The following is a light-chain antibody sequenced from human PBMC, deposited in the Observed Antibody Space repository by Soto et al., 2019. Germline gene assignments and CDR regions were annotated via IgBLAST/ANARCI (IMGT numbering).Light chain of an antibody. V-gene: IGLV2-8*01. CDR2: EVS. CDR1: SSDVGGYNY. Sequence: QSALTQPPSASGSPGQSVTISCTGTSSDVGGYNYVSWYQQHPGKAPKLMIYEVSKWPSGVPDRFSGSKSGNTASLTVSGLQAEDEADYYCSSYAGSNNWVFGGGTKVTVL. J-gene: IGLJ2*01. CDR3: SSYAGSNNWV.